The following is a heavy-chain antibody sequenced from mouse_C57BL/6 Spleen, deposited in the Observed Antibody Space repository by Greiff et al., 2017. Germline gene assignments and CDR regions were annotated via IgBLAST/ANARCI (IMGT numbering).Heavy chain of an antibody. J-gene: IGHJ4*01. D-gene: IGHD2-1*01. CDR3: ARPSNYAYYYAMDY. V-gene: IGHV5-9*01. Sequence: EVQRVESGGGLVKPGGSLKLSCAASGFTFSSYTMSWVRQTPEKRLEWVATISGGGGNTYYPDSVKGRFTSSRDNAKNTLYLQMSSLRSEDTALYYCARPSNYAYYYAMDYWGQGTSVTVSS. CDR1: GFTFSSYT. CDR2: ISGGGGNT.